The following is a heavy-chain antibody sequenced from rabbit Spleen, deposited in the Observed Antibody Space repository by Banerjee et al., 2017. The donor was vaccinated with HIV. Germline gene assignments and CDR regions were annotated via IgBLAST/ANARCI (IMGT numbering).Heavy chain of an antibody. D-gene: IGHD2-1*01. J-gene: IGHJ5*01. CDR3: ARDQYGGGRVYPDWLDL. CDR2: IEAGSSGFT. CDR1: GVSFSGSSY. V-gene: IGHV1S40*01. Sequence: QSLEESGGDLVKPGASLTLTCIASGVSFSGSSYMCWVRQAPGKGLEWIACIEAGSSGFTYFASWAKGRFTISKTSSTTVTLQMTSLTAADTATYWCARDQYGGGRVYPDWLDLWGPGTLVTVS.